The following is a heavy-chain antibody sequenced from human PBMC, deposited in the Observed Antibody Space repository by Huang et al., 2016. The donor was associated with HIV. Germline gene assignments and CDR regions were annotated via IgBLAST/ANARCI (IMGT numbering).Heavy chain of an antibody. CDR2: INSDGSST. V-gene: IGHV3-74*01. CDR1: GFSISSYW. J-gene: IGHJ4*02. D-gene: IGHD3-22*01. Sequence: EVQLVESGGGLVQPGGSLRLSCAASGFSISSYWMHWVRQAPGKGLVGVSRINSDGSSTSYAASVKGRFTISRDNAKNTLYLQMNSLRAEDTAVYYCARDPRIQSWLNFFDYWGQGTLVSVSS. CDR3: ARDPRIQSWLNFFDY.